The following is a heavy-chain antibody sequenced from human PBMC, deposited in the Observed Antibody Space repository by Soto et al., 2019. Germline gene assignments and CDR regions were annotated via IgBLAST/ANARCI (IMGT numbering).Heavy chain of an antibody. D-gene: IGHD3-10*01. V-gene: IGHV1-69*13. CDR3: ARARRYYYGSGSYSHYYYGMDV. CDR2: IIPIFGTA. J-gene: IGHJ6*02. Sequence: ASVKVSCKASGGTFSSYAISWVRQAPGQGLEWMGGIIPIFGTANYAQKFQGRVTITADESTSTAYMELSSLRSEDTAVYYCARARRYYYGSGSYSHYYYGMDVWGQGTTVTVSS. CDR1: GGTFSSYA.